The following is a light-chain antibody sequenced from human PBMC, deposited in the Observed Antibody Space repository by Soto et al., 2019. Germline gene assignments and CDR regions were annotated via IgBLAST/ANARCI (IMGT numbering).Light chain of an antibody. CDR2: GAS. CDR1: QSVSNNY. V-gene: IGKV3-20*01. J-gene: IGKJ1*01. Sequence: EIVLTQSPGTLSLSPGERATLSCRPSQSVSNNYLAWYQQKPGQAPRLLIYGASNRATGIPARFSGSGSGTEFTLTISDLQPDDFATYYCQQYTLYLETFGQGTKVDLK. CDR3: QQYTLYLET.